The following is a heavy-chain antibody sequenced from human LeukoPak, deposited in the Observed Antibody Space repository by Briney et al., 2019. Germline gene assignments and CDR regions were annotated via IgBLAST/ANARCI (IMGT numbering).Heavy chain of an antibody. Sequence: GGSLRLSCAASGFTFSSYSMNWVRQAPGKGLEWVSSISSSSSYIYYADSVKGRFTISRDNAKNPLYLQTNSLRAEDTAVYYCARSGQLERRRFYGMDVWGQGTTVTVSS. D-gene: IGHD1-1*01. CDR3: ARSGQLERRRFYGMDV. CDR2: ISSSSSYI. V-gene: IGHV3-21*01. CDR1: GFTFSSYS. J-gene: IGHJ6*02.